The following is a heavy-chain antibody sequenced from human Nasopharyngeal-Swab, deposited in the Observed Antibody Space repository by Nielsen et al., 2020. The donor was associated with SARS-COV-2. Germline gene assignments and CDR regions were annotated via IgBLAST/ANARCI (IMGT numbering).Heavy chain of an antibody. CDR3: AKDLLRFLEWSPMDV. Sequence: GESLKISCAASGFTFSSYAMSWVRQAPGKGLEWVSAISGSGGSTYYADSVKGRFTISRDNSKNTLYLQMNSLRAEDTAVYYCAKDLLRFLEWSPMDVWGQGTTVTASS. CDR2: ISGSGGST. V-gene: IGHV3-23*01. D-gene: IGHD3-3*01. J-gene: IGHJ6*02. CDR1: GFTFSSYA.